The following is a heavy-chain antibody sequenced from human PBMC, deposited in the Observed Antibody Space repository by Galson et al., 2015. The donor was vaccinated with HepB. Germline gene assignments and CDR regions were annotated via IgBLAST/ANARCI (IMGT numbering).Heavy chain of an antibody. J-gene: IGHJ4*02. CDR2: IYWDGDA. CDR1: GFSLSTSGVG. V-gene: IGHV2-5*02. D-gene: IGHD5-12*01. CDR3: AHSLGLGSWLSFDY. Sequence: PALVKPTQTLTLTCTFSGFSLSTSGVGVGWIRQPPGKPLEWLAVIYWDGDARYSPSLKSRLTVTKDTSKNQVVLTMTNMDPVDTATYYCAHSLGLGSWLSFDYWGQGTLVTVSS.